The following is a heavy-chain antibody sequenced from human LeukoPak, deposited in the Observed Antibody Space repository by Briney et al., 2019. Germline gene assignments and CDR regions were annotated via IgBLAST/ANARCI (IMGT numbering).Heavy chain of an antibody. V-gene: IGHV3-21*01. CDR3: ARSQKRVGVVAAAFDY. Sequence: GGSLRLSCAASGFTFSSYSMNWVRQAPGKGLEWVAFISSSGSYIYYADSVKGRFTISRDNAKNSLYLQMNSLRAEDTAVYSCARSQKRVGVVAAAFDYWGQGTLVTVSS. D-gene: IGHD2-15*01. CDR2: ISSSGSYI. J-gene: IGHJ4*02. CDR1: GFTFSSYS.